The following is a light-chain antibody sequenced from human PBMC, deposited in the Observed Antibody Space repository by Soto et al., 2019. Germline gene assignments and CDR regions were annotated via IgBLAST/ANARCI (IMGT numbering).Light chain of an antibody. CDR1: QSISSY. V-gene: IGKV1-39*01. CDR3: QQSSSTPQT. Sequence: DIPMTQSPSSLSASVGDRVTITCRASQSISSYLHWYQQKPGKAPKLLINVASTLQSGVPSRFSGSGSGTDFTLAITSLQPEDFATYYCQQSSSTPQTFGGGTRVEIK. CDR2: VAS. J-gene: IGKJ4*01.